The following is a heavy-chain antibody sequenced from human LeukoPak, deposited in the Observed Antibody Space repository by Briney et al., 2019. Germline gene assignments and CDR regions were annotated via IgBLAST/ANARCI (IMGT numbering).Heavy chain of an antibody. CDR2: IYYMGST. CDR3: ARARRQWLVGAHIRGDNPPYHYDY. Sequence: SETLSLTCTVPGGSVSSYYWGWIRQPPGKGLEWIGNIYYMGSTYYNPSLKSRVTISVDTSKNQFSLKLRSVTAADTAVYYCARARRQWLVGAHIRGDNPPYHYDYWGQGILVTVSS. J-gene: IGHJ4*02. CDR1: GGSVSSYY. D-gene: IGHD6-19*01. V-gene: IGHV4-39*07.